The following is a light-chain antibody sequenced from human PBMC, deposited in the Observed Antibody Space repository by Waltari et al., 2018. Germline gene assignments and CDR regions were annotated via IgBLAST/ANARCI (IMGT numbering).Light chain of an antibody. CDR1: QTVGDW. V-gene: IGKV1-5*03. CDR3: QQYNTFSS. J-gene: IGKJ2*01. Sequence: DIQMTQSPSTVSASVGDRVTIPCRASQTVGDWLAWYQQKPGKAPKLLIYKASTLQNGVPSRFSGSGSGSEFTLTISSLQPDYVAIYYCQQYNTFSSFGQGTRLEL. CDR2: KAS.